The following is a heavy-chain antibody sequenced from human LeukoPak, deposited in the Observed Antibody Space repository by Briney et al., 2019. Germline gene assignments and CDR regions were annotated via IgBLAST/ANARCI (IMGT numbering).Heavy chain of an antibody. Sequence: GGSLRLSCAASGFTFSSYWMHWVRQAPGKGLEWVSYISSSSSTIYYADSVKGRFTISRDNAKNSLYLQMNSLRAEDTAVYYCARSHSGTLDYWGQGTLVTVSS. J-gene: IGHJ4*02. CDR2: ISSSSSTI. V-gene: IGHV3-48*01. CDR3: ARSHSGTLDY. D-gene: IGHD1-26*01. CDR1: GFTFSSYW.